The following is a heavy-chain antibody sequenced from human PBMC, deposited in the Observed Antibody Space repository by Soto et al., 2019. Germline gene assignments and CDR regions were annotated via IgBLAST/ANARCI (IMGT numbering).Heavy chain of an antibody. Sequence: SETLSLTCTVSGGSIISGGYYWSWIRQHPGKGLEWIGYIYYSGTTYYNPSLKSRVTISVDTSKNQFSLKLSSVTAADTAVYYCAADTTGYYADHWGQGTLVTVSS. CDR3: AADTTGYYADH. CDR2: IYYSGTT. J-gene: IGHJ4*02. D-gene: IGHD3-9*01. V-gene: IGHV4-31*03. CDR1: GGSIISGGYY.